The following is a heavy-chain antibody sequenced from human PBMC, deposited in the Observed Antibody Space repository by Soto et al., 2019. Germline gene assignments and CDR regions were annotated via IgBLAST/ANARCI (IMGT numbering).Heavy chain of an antibody. V-gene: IGHV1-69*12. CDR1: GGTFSSYA. D-gene: IGHD3-22*01. CDR3: ARGGITMIVELTAYAFDI. Sequence: QVQLVQSGAEVKKPGSSVKVSCKASGGTFSSYAISWVRQAPGQGLEWMGGIIPIFGTANYAQKFQGRVTITADESTSTAYMELSGLRSEDTAVYYCARGGITMIVELTAYAFDIWGQGTMVTVSS. CDR2: IIPIFGTA. J-gene: IGHJ3*02.